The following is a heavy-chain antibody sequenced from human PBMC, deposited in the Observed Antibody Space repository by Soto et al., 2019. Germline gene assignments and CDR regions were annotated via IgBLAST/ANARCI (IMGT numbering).Heavy chain of an antibody. J-gene: IGHJ4*02. CDR3: ARGGGEYYFDY. V-gene: IGHV3-43*01. D-gene: IGHD7-27*01. Sequence: EVQLVESGGVVVQPGGSLRLSCAASGFTFDDYTMHWVRQAPGKGLEWVSLISWDGGSTYYADSVKGRFTISRDNSKNSLYLQMDRLRTEDTALYYCARGGGEYYFDYWGQGTLVTVSS. CDR2: ISWDGGST. CDR1: GFTFDDYT.